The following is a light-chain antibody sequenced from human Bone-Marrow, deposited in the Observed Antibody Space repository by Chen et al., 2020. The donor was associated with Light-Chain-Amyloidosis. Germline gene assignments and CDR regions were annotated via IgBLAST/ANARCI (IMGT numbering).Light chain of an antibody. CDR2: GAS. J-gene: IGKJ4*01. CDR3: QQYDYWPPLT. CDR1: QSVGSN. V-gene: IGKV3-15*01. Sequence: VMTQSPATLSVSPGERVTLSCRSSQSVGSNLAWYQQRPGQAPRLLIYGASTRATGIPARFSGGGSGTEFTLTISSLQSEDLAVYYCQQYDYWPPLTFGAGTKVEMK.